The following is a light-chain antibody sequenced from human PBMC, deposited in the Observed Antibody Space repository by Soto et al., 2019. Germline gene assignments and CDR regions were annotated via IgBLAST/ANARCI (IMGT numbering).Light chain of an antibody. CDR3: SSYTSNSNPYV. CDR2: EVT. CDR1: SSNVGGYNY. V-gene: IGLV2-14*01. Sequence: QSALTQPASVSGSPGQSITISCTGTSSNVGGYNYVSGYHLHPGKAPKLMISEVTNRPSGVSSRFSGSKSGNTASLTISGLQADDESDYYCSSYTSNSNPYVFGTGTKLTVL. J-gene: IGLJ1*01.